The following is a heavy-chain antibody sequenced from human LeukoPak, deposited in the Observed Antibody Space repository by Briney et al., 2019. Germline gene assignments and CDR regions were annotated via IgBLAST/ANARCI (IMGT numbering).Heavy chain of an antibody. CDR2: IYYSGNT. D-gene: IGHD6-19*01. CDR1: GGSISSSTYY. J-gene: IGHJ4*02. CDR3: VSNGWYSLEY. V-gene: IGHV4-39*07. Sequence: SETLSLTCTVSGGSISSSTYYWGWIRQPPGKGLEWIGSIYYSGNTYYNPSLKSRVTISVDTSKNQFSLKLSSVTAADTAVYYCVSNGWYSLEYWGQGTLVTVSS.